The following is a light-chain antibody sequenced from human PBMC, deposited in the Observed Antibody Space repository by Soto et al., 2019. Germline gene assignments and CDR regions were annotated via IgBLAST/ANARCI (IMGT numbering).Light chain of an antibody. CDR3: MQGTHWQWT. CDR2: KVS. CDR1: QSLVFRDGNTY. V-gene: IGKV2-30*01. Sequence: DVVMTQSPLSLPVTLGQPASISCKSNQSLVFRDGNTYLNWYQQRPGQSPRRLIYKVSNRDSGVTDRFSGSGSYTDFTLKISRVEAEDIVTYYYMQGTHWQWTLGQGTKVEIK. J-gene: IGKJ1*01.